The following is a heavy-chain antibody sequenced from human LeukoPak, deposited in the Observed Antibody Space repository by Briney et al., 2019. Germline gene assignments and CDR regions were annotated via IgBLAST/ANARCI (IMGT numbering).Heavy chain of an antibody. V-gene: IGHV4-34*01. Sequence: PSETLSLTCTVSGGSISSYYWSWIRQPPGKGLEWIGEINHSGSTNYNPSLKSRVTISVDTSKNQFSLKLSSVTAADTAVYYCARSSSGGTFDYWGQGTLVTVSS. CDR1: GGSISSYY. CDR2: INHSGST. J-gene: IGHJ4*02. D-gene: IGHD6-19*01. CDR3: ARSSSGGTFDY.